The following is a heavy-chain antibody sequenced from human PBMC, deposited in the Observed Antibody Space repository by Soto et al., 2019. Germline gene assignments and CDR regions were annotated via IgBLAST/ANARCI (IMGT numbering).Heavy chain of an antibody. J-gene: IGHJ5*02. D-gene: IGHD2-8*02. CDR2: FFYSGRT. CDR3: ARQVCTSAGCSTVNWFDP. V-gene: IGHV4-39*01. CDR1: GGSISSASYY. Sequence: SETLSLTCTVSGGSISSASYYWGWIRQPPGNGLEWIGSFFYSGRTFYNPSLESRVTISIDTSKNQVSLRLTSVTAADTAVYFCARQVCTSAGCSTVNWFDPWGQGTMLTVFS.